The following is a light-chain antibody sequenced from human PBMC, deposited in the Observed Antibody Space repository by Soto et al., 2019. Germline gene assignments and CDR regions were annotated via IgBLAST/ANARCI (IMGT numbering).Light chain of an antibody. CDR3: QQYNNWPRT. Sequence: EILMTQSPATLSVSPGERATLSCRASQRVGSDLAWYQHKPGQAPRLLIYGASTRATGIPDRLSGSGSWTDLTLTITSQQSEDFAVYYCQQYNNWPRTFGQGTKLEIK. CDR2: GAS. CDR1: QRVGSD. V-gene: IGKV3-15*01. J-gene: IGKJ2*01.